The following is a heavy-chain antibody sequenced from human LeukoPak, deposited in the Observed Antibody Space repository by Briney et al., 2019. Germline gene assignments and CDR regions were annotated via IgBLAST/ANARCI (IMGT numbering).Heavy chain of an antibody. CDR3: AGGSGWNFDY. CDR1: GYTFTCYY. J-gene: IGHJ4*02. D-gene: IGHD6-19*01. Sequence: ASVKVSCKASGYTFTCYYMQWVRQAPGQGLEWMGWIKPNSGGTNYAQKFQGRVTMTRDTSISTAYMELSRLTSDDTAVYYCAGGSGWNFDYWGQGTLVTVSS. CDR2: IKPNSGGT. V-gene: IGHV1-2*02.